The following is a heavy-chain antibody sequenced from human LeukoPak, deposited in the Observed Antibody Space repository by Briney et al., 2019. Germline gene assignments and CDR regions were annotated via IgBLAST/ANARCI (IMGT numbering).Heavy chain of an antibody. Sequence: GGSLRLSCAASGFTFSSYAMHWVRQAPGKGLEWVAVISYDGSNKHYADSVKGRFTISRDNSKNTLYLQMNSLRAEDTAVYYCARGRREGTYYYDSSGYYLGYWGQGTLVTVSS. CDR3: ARGRREGTYYYDSSGYYLGY. D-gene: IGHD3-22*01. CDR2: ISYDGSNK. CDR1: GFTFSSYA. J-gene: IGHJ4*02. V-gene: IGHV3-30-3*01.